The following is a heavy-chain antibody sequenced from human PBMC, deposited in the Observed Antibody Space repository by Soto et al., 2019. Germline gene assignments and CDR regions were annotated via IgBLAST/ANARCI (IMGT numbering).Heavy chain of an antibody. J-gene: IGHJ4*02. D-gene: IGHD3-3*01. CDR3: AKYRTTFGVINQYFFDS. Sequence: EVQLLESGGTLVQLGGSLRISCAASGFTFSNYAMSWVRQAPGKGLEWVSAISSSGRQTYYADSVRGRFTILRDNSKNALYLQMSSLRAGDTAVYYCAKYRTTFGVINQYFFDSWGQGTLVAVSS. CDR1: GFTFSNYA. CDR2: ISSSGRQT. V-gene: IGHV3-23*01.